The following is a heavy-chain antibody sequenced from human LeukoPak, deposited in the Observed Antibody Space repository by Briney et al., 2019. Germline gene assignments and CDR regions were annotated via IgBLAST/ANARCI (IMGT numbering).Heavy chain of an antibody. D-gene: IGHD2-8*02. J-gene: IGHJ3*02. CDR3: AREAYCTSDNCYADRPNAFDI. CDR1: GFIFSSYA. CDR2: TSYDGSNN. V-gene: IGHV3-30*04. Sequence: GGSLRLSCTASGFIFSSYAIHWVRQAPGKGLEWVAHTSYDGSNNYYADSVKGRFTISRDNSKNTVHMQMKSLRAEDSAIYWCAREAYCTSDNCYADRPNAFDIWGQGALVTVSS.